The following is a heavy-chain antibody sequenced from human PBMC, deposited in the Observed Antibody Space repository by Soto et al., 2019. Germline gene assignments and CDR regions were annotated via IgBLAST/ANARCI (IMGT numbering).Heavy chain of an antibody. V-gene: IGHV3-66*01. CDR1: GFTVSSNF. CDR2: IYSDGST. CDR3: ASRRNPYGAYDY. Sequence: EVQLVVSGGGLVQPGGSLRLSCAASGFTVSSNFMSWVLQAPGKGLERVSIIYSDGSTYYADAVKGRFTISRDNTKNTLYLEMNSLRADDTAVYYCASRRNPYGAYDYWGQGTLVTVSS. D-gene: IGHD4-17*01. J-gene: IGHJ4*02.